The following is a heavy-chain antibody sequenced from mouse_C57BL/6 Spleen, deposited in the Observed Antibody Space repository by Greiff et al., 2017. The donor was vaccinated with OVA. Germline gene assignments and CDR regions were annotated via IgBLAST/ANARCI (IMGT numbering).Heavy chain of an antibody. Sequence: VQLQQPGAELVRPGSSVKLSCKASGYTFTSYWMHWVKQRPIQGLEWIGNIDPSDSETHYNQKFKDKATLTVDKSSSTAYMQLSSLTSEDSAVYYCARSRTYDVGFAYWGQGTLVTVSA. D-gene: IGHD2-12*01. CDR1: GYTFTSYW. CDR3: ARSRTYDVGFAY. V-gene: IGHV1-52*01. CDR2: IDPSDSET. J-gene: IGHJ3*01.